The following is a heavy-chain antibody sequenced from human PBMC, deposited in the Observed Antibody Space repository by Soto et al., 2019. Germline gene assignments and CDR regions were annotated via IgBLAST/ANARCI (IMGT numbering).Heavy chain of an antibody. CDR3: ARQIRDGSGTYHFDY. V-gene: IGHV4-59*08. CDR1: GGSISSYY. D-gene: IGHD3-10*01. CDR2: MYYSGST. Sequence: PSETLSLTCTVSGGSISSYYWSWIRQPPGKGLEWIGYMYYSGSTNYNPSLKSRVTISIDTSRSQFSLKLTSVTAADTAVYYCARQIRDGSGTYHFDYWGQGTLVTVSS. J-gene: IGHJ4*02.